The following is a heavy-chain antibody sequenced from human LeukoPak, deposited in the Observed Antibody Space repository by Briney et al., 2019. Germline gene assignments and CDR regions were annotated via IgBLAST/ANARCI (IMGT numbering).Heavy chain of an antibody. J-gene: IGHJ4*02. CDR3: AKTPTYSYGYLDY. Sequence: GGSLRLSCAASGFTFSSYALSWVRQAPGKGLEWVSAISGSGGSTYYADSVKGRFTISRDNSKNTLYLQMNSLRAEDTAVYYCAKTPTYSYGYLDYWGQGTLVTVSS. CDR2: ISGSGGST. V-gene: IGHV3-23*01. CDR1: GFTFSSYA. D-gene: IGHD5-18*01.